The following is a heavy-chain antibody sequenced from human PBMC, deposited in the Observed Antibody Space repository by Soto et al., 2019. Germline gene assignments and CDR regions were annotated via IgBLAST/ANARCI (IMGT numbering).Heavy chain of an antibody. CDR3: ARGPPASPSWRWLQLYPDAFDI. D-gene: IGHD1-1*01. CDR1: GYSFTGYY. CDR2: INPNSGGT. J-gene: IGHJ3*02. V-gene: IGHV1-2*04. Sequence: ASVRGSCKASGYSFTGYYMHWVRQAPGQGLEWMGWINPNSGGTNYAQKFQGWVTMTRDTSISTAYMELSRLRSDDTAVYYCARGPPASPSWRWLQLYPDAFDIWGQGTMVTVSS.